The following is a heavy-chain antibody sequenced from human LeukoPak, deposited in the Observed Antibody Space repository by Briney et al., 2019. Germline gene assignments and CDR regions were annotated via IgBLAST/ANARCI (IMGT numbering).Heavy chain of an antibody. Sequence: SETLSLTCTVSGGSISSSSYYWGWIRQPPGTGLEWIGSIYYSGSTYYNPSLKSRVTISVDTSKNQFSLKLSSVTAADTAVYYCARRRVRATAIKYYYYGMDVWGQGTTVTVSS. J-gene: IGHJ6*02. V-gene: IGHV4-39*01. CDR3: ARRRVRATAIKYYYYGMDV. CDR2: IYYSGST. CDR1: GGSISSSSYY. D-gene: IGHD1-26*01.